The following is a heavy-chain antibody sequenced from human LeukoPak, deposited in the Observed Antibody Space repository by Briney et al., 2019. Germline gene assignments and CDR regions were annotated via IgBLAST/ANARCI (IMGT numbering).Heavy chain of an antibody. CDR1: GFTFSSYD. D-gene: IGHD5-12*01. J-gene: IGHJ6*03. V-gene: IGHV3-13*01. Sequence: GGALVLSCAAAGFTFSSYDMHWGRAATGKGLEWVSAIGTAGDTYYPGSVKGRFTISRENAKNSLYLQMNSLRAGDTAVYYCARVASGTSGYDDYYYMDVWGKGTTVTVSS. CDR3: ARVASGTSGYDDYYYMDV. CDR2: IGTAGDT.